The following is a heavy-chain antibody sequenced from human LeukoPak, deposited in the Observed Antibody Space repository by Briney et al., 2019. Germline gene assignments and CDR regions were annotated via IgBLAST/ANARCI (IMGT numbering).Heavy chain of an antibody. CDR2: IFYSGTT. CDR3: ARDRNYCTNGVCNYDAFDI. V-gene: IGHV4-59*11. CDR1: GGSISSHF. J-gene: IGHJ3*02. Sequence: SETLSLTCTVSGGSISSHFWSWIRQPPGKGLEWIGYIFYSGTTKYNPSLRSRVTISADTSKNQFSLKLSSVTAADTAVYYCARDRNYCTNGVCNYDAFDIWGQGTMVTVSS. D-gene: IGHD2-8*01.